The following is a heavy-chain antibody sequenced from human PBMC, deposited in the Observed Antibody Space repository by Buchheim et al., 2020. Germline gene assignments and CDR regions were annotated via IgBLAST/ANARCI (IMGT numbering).Heavy chain of an antibody. V-gene: IGHV3-48*03. D-gene: IGHD4-11*01. CDR3: ARIALDYSNYKGVYYYMDV. CDR2: ISSSGSTI. CDR1: GFTFSSYE. J-gene: IGHJ6*03. Sequence: EVQLVESGGGLVQPGGSLRLSCAASGFTFSSYEMNWVRQAPGKGLEWVSYISSSGSTIYYADSVKGRFTISRDNAKNSLYLQMNSLRAEDTAVYYCARIALDYSNYKGVYYYMDVWGKGTT.